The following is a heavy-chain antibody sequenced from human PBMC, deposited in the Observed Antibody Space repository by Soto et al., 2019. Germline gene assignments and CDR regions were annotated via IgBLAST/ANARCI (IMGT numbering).Heavy chain of an antibody. CDR3: AKGFGNYGAFDY. CDR1: GGTFSSYT. J-gene: IGHJ4*02. Sequence: SVKVSCKASGGTFSSYTISWVRQAPGQGLEWMGRIIPILGIANYAQKFQGRVTITADKSTSTAYMELSSLRAEDTAVYYCAKGFGNYGAFDYWGQGTLVTVSS. V-gene: IGHV1-69*02. D-gene: IGHD3-16*01. CDR2: IIPILGIA.